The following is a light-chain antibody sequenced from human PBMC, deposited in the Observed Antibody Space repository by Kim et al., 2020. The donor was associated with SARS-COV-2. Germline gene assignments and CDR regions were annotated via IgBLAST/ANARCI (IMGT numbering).Light chain of an antibody. J-gene: IGKJ2*01. Sequence: SATTGDRVTITSRASQSISSYLAWYQQKPGKAPKLLIYAASTLQSGVPSRFSGSGSWTDFTLTISCLQSEDFTTYYCQQYYSYPYTFGQGTKLEI. CDR2: AAS. V-gene: IGKV1-8*01. CDR3: QQYYSYPYT. CDR1: QSISSY.